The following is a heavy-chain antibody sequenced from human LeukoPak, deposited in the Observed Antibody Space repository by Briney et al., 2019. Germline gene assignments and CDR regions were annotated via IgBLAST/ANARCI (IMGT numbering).Heavy chain of an antibody. V-gene: IGHV3-23*01. CDR1: GFTFTSYA. D-gene: IGHD3-22*01. CDR2: ISGSSGTT. Sequence: PGGSLRLSCAASGFTFTSYAMNWARQTPGKGLEWVSGISGSSGTTYYADSVRGRFTISRDNSKNTLYLQMNSLRAEDTAVYHCAKGRGGSGYWASDYWGRGTLVTVSS. CDR3: AKGRGGSGYWASDY. J-gene: IGHJ4*02.